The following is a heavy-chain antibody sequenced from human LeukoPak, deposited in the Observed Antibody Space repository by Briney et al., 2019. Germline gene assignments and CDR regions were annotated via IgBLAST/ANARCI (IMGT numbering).Heavy chain of an antibody. V-gene: IGHV1-69*04. Sequence: SVKVSCKASGYTFTSYDISWVRQAPGQGLEWMGRIIPILGIANYAQKFQGRVTITADKSTSTAYMELSSLRSEDTAVYYCAGHYGSGSYTLDYWGQGTLVTVSS. CDR1: GYTFTSYD. CDR2: IIPILGIA. J-gene: IGHJ4*02. D-gene: IGHD3-10*01. CDR3: AGHYGSGSYTLDY.